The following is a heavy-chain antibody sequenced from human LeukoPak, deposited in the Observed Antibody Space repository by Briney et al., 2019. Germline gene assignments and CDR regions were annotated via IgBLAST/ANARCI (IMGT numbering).Heavy chain of an antibody. D-gene: IGHD2-2*01. J-gene: IGHJ3*02. CDR2: ISGSGATT. Sequence: GGSLRLSCAASGFTFSTYTMSWVRQAPGEGLKWVSGISGSGATTFYADSVKGRFTISRDNSKNTVCLQMNSLRAEDTAVYYCSLVVPSAPDAFDIWGQGTMVTVSS. CDR3: SLVVPSAPDAFDI. CDR1: GFTFSTYT. V-gene: IGHV3-23*01.